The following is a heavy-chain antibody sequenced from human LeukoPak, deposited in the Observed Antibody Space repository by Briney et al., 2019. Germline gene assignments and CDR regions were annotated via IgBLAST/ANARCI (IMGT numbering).Heavy chain of an antibody. J-gene: IGHJ5*02. V-gene: IGHV1-18*01. Sequence: ASVKVSCKASGYTFTSYGISWVRQAPGQGLEWMGWISAYNGNTNYAQKLQGRVTMTTDTSTSTAYMELSRLRSDDTAVYYCAREGYDSSGYYTSAWGQGTLVTVSS. CDR2: ISAYNGNT. D-gene: IGHD3-22*01. CDR1: GYTFTSYG. CDR3: AREGYDSSGYYTSA.